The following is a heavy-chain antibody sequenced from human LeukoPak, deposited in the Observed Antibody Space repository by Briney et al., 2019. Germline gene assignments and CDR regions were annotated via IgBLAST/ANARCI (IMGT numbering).Heavy chain of an antibody. Sequence: SETLSLTCTVSGGSISSYYWSWIRQPPGKGLEWIGEINHSGSTNYNPSLKCRVTISVDTSKNQFSLKLSSVTAADTAVYYCARGTSIWFGELLLNYWGQGALVTVSS. D-gene: IGHD3-10*01. V-gene: IGHV4-34*01. CDR1: GGSISSYY. CDR3: ARGTSIWFGELLLNY. J-gene: IGHJ4*02. CDR2: INHSGST.